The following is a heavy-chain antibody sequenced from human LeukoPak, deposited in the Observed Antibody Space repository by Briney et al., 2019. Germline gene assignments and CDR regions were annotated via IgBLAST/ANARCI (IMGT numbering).Heavy chain of an antibody. V-gene: IGHV4-39*01. J-gene: IGHJ4*02. CDR1: GDSISSSSYF. CDR3: ARQLSSWPIDY. CDR2: IYYSGTT. Sequence: SETLSLTCTISGDSISSSSYFWGWIRQSPGQGLEWIGTIYYSGTTYYNPSLKSRVTISADTSKKQFFLKLTSVTAADTAVYYCARQLSSWPIDYWGQGTLVTVSS. D-gene: IGHD6-13*01.